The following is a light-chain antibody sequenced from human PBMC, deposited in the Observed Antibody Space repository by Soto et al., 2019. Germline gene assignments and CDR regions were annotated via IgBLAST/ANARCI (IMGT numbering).Light chain of an antibody. CDR1: HFISNY. J-gene: IGKJ5*01. V-gene: IGKV1-9*01. CDR2: AAS. CDR3: QQRSNWPPT. Sequence: IQMTQSPSTLSGSVGDRVTISCRASHFISNYLAWYQQKPGEAPKLLIYAASTLQSGVPSRFSGSGSGTDFTPTISSLEPEDFAVYYCQQRSNWPPTFGQGTDWRL.